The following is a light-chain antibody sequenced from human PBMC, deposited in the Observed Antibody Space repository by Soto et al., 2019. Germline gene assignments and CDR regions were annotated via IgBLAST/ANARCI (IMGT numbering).Light chain of an antibody. J-gene: IGKJ2*01. Sequence: DIQMTQSPSTLSASLGDRVTIICRASRPISDWLAWYQQRPGKAPKLLIYRASRLESGVPSRFSGSGSGTEFTLTISGLQPDDFATYYCQQYNTFSFTFGQGTKLEI. CDR3: QQYNTFSFT. CDR1: RPISDW. CDR2: RAS. V-gene: IGKV1-5*03.